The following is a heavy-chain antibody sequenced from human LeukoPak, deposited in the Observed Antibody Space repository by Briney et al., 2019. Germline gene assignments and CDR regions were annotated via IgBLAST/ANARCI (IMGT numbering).Heavy chain of an antibody. Sequence: GASVKVSCKASGYTFTDYYMHWVRQAPGQGLEWMGWINPNSGGTNYAQKFQGRVTMTRDTSISTAYMELSRLRSDDTAVYYCAREGDTAMVTFYYWGQGTLVTVSS. V-gene: IGHV1-2*02. CDR2: INPNSGGT. CDR3: AREGDTAMVTFYY. D-gene: IGHD5-18*01. CDR1: GYTFTDYY. J-gene: IGHJ4*02.